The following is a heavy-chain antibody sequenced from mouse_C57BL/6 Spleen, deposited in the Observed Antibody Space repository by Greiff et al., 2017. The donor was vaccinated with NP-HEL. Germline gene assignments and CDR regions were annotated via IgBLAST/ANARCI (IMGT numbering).Heavy chain of an antibody. CDR1: GYTFTSYW. CDR2: IYPSDSET. J-gene: IGHJ4*01. D-gene: IGHD2-4*01. V-gene: IGHV1-61*01. Sequence: QVQLQQPGAELVRPGSSVKLSCKASGYTFTSYWMDWVKQRPGQGLEWIGNIYPSDSETHYNQKFKDKATLTVDKSSSTAYMHLSSLTSEDSAVYYCARSSLYEYDGVSMDYWGQGTSLTVSS. CDR3: ARSSLYEYDGVSMDY.